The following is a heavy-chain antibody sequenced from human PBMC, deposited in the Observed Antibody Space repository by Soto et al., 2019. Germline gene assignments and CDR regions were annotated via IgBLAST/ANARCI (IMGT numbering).Heavy chain of an antibody. CDR2: IVVGSGNT. CDR3: AAKYYDFWCGYYTRDIDYYDGIDV. CDR1: GFTFTSSA. J-gene: IGHJ6*02. D-gene: IGHD3-3*01. V-gene: IGHV1-58*01. Sequence: SVKVSCKASGFTFTSSAVQWVRQARGQRLEWIGWIVVGSGNTNYAQKFQDRVTITRDMSTSTAYMELSILRSEDTAVYYFAAKYYDFWCGYYTRDIDYYDGIDVWGQGTTVTVSS.